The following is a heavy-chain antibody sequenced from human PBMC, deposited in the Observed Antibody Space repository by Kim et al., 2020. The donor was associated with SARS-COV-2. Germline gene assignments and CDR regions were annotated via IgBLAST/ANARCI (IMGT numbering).Heavy chain of an antibody. D-gene: IGHD2-2*01. CDR3: ARGQGGVVVPAAILGYYFDY. V-gene: IGHV4-34*01. CDR2: INHSGST. CDR1: GGSFSGYY. J-gene: IGHJ4*02. Sequence: SETLSLTCAVYGGSFSGYYWSWSRQRPGKGLEWIGEINHSGSTNYNASLKSRVTISVDTAKTQFSLKLSSVTAADTAVYYCARGQGGVVVPAAILGYYFDYWGQGTLVTVSS.